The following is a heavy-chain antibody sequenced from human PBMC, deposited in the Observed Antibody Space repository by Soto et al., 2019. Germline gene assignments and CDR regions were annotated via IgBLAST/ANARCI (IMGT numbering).Heavy chain of an antibody. CDR2: ISAYNGNT. V-gene: IGHV1-18*04. D-gene: IGHD6-13*01. CDR1: GYTFTSYG. CDR3: ARMYSSSLFDY. J-gene: IGHJ4*02. Sequence: GASVKVSCKASGYTFTSYGISCARQAPGQGLEWMGWISAYNGNTNYAQKLHGRVTMTTDTSTSTAYMELRSLRSDDTAVYYCARMYSSSLFDYWGQGTLVTVSS.